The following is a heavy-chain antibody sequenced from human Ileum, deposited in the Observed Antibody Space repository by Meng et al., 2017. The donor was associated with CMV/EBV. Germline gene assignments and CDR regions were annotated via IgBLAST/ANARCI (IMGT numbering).Heavy chain of an antibody. CDR1: GVSISTYY. J-gene: IGHJ4*02. CDR2: VHFTGGI. V-gene: IGHV4-4*07. D-gene: IGHD3-10*01. Sequence: QVQLTESGPSLVKPSETLSLTCTVSGVSISTYYWTWIRQSAVKGLEFIGRVHFTGGIDYNPSLMSRVTMSVDTSRNQLSLNVKSVTAADTAVYYCARAAARGVPVDYWGQGILVTVSS. CDR3: ARAAARGVPVDY.